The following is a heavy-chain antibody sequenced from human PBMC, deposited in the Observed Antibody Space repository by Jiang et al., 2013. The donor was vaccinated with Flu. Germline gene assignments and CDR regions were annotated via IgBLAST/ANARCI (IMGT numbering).Heavy chain of an antibody. Sequence: SVKVSCKASGYTFTSYAMHWVRQAPGQRLEWMGWINAGNGNTNYAQKLQGRVTMTTDTSTSTAYMELRSLRSDDTAVYYCAREWELLNWFDPWGQGTLVTVSS. CDR1: GYTFTSYA. CDR2: INAGNGNT. J-gene: IGHJ5*02. V-gene: IGHV1-3*01. D-gene: IGHD1-26*01. CDR3: AREWELLNWFDP.